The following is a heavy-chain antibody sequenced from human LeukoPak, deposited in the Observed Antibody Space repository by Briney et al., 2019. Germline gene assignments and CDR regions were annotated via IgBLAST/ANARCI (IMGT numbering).Heavy chain of an antibody. CDR1: GGSISSSSYY. Sequence: SETLSLTCTVSGGSISSSSYYWGWIRQPPGKGLEWIGSIYYSGSTYYNPSLKSRVTISVDTSKNQFSLKLSSVTAADTAVYYCARNFPKYGDYGMAIDYWGQGTLVTVSS. CDR2: IYYSGST. J-gene: IGHJ4*02. D-gene: IGHD4-17*01. V-gene: IGHV4-39*07. CDR3: ARNFPKYGDYGMAIDY.